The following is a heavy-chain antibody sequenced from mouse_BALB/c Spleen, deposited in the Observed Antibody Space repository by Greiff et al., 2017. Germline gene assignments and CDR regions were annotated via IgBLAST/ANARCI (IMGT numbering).Heavy chain of an antibody. CDR2: INPYNGDT. V-gene: IGHV1-20*02. CDR3: AREGGTYYFDY. J-gene: IGHJ2*01. CDR1: GYSFTGYF. D-gene: IGHD4-1*01. Sequence: VQLQQSGPELVKPGASVKISCKASGYSFTGYFMNWVMQSHGKSLEWIGRINPYNGDTFYNQKFKGKATLTVDKSSSTAHMELRSLASEDSAVYYCAREGGTYYFDYWGQGTTLTVSS.